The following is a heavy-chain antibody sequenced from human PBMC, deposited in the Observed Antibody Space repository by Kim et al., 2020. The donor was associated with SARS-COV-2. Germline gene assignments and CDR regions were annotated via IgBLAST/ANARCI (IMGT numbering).Heavy chain of an antibody. Sequence: SETLSLTCAVYGGSFSGYYWSWIRQPPGKGLEWIGEINHSGSTNYNPSLKSRVTISVDTSKNQFSLKLSSVTAADTAVYYCARTRIAAAGPPYYFDYWG. CDR2: INHSGST. J-gene: IGHJ4*01. V-gene: IGHV4-34*01. CDR1: GGSFSGYY. D-gene: IGHD6-13*01. CDR3: ARTRIAAAGPPYYFDY.